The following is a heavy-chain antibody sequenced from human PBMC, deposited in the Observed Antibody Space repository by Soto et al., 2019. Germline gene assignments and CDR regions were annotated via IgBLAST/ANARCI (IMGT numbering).Heavy chain of an antibody. Sequence: EVHLVESGGGLVQPGGSLRLSCAASGFTVSSNYMSWVRQAPGKGLEWVSVIYSGGSTYYADSVKGRFTISRDNSKNTLCLQMFSLRAAATAVYYCARAFPPHAALAIWGQGTMVTVSS. CDR1: GFTVSSNY. V-gene: IGHV3-66*01. J-gene: IGHJ3*02. CDR3: ARAFPPHAALAI. CDR2: IYSGGST.